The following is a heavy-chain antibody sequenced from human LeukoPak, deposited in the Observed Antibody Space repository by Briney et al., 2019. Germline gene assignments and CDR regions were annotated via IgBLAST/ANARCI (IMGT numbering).Heavy chain of an antibody. V-gene: IGHV4-59*01. CDR2: IYYSGST. CDR3: ARVVLPPGGAFDI. Sequence: SETLSLTCTVSGDSFSSYYWSWIRQPPGKGLEWIGFIYYSGSTNYNPSLKSRVTMSVDTSKNQFSLKLTSVTAADTAVYYCARVVLPPGGAFDIWGQGTKVTVSS. D-gene: IGHD2/OR15-2a*01. CDR1: GDSFSSYY. J-gene: IGHJ3*02.